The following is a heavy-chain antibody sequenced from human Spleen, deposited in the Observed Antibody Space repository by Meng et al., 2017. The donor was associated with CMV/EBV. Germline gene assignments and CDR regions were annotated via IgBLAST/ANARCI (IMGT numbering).Heavy chain of an antibody. V-gene: IGHV3-23*01. Sequence: GESLKISCVASGFTFSTYGMSWVRQAPGKGLEWVSVIRGSDGSTHYADSAKGRFTISRDNSKNTLFLQMDSLRAEDTAVYYCARESRPVVAFDIWGQGTWVTVSS. J-gene: IGHJ3*02. CDR1: GFTFSTYG. CDR3: ARESRPVVAFDI. D-gene: IGHD2-15*01. CDR2: IRGSDGST.